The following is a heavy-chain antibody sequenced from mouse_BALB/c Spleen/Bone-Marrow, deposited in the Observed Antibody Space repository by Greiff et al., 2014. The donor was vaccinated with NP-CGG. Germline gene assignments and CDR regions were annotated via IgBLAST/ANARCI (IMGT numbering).Heavy chain of an antibody. CDR1: GFNITDTY. Sequence: VQLQQSGAELVKPGASVKLSCTASGFNITDTYMHWVKQRPEQGLEWIGRIDPANGNTKYDQKFQGKATITAGTSSNTAYLQLSSLTSEDAAVYYCARYCYGSSYFDYWGQGTTLTVSS. V-gene: IGHV14-3*02. CDR2: IDPANGNT. D-gene: IGHD1-1*01. CDR3: ARYCYGSSYFDY. J-gene: IGHJ2*01.